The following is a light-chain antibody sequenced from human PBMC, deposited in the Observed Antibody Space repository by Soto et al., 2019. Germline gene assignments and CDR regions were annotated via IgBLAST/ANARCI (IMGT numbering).Light chain of an antibody. CDR1: QSIGSW. V-gene: IGKV1-5*01. CDR3: QQYNTYSPT. CDR2: DAS. Sequence: DIQMTQSPSTLSASVGDRVTITCRASQSIGSWLAWYQQKPGKAPKLLIYDASSLETGVPSRFSGSGSGTEFTLTISSLQPDDFATYYCQQYNTYSPTFGQGTKVEIK. J-gene: IGKJ1*01.